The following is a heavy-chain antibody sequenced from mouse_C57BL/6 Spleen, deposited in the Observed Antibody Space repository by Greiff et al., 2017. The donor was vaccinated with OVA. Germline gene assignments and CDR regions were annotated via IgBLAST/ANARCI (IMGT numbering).Heavy chain of an antibody. Sequence: EVQLQQSGPELVKPGASVKISCKASGYTFTDYYMNWVKQSHGKSLEWIGDINPNNGGTSYNQKFKGKATLTVDKSSSTAYMELRSLTSEDSAVYYCARSATAVARAMDYWGQGTSVTVSS. CDR1: GYTFTDYY. D-gene: IGHD1-1*01. V-gene: IGHV1-26*01. CDR3: ARSATAVARAMDY. CDR2: INPNNGGT. J-gene: IGHJ4*01.